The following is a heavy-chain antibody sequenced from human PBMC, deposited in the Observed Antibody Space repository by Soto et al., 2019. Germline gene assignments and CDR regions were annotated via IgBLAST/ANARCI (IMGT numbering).Heavy chain of an antibody. Sequence: GGSLRLSCAASGFTFSSYAMHWVRQAPGKGLEWVAVISYDGSNKYYADSVKGRFTISRDNSKNTLYLQMNSLRAEDTAVYYCARDRGATPTARELVCDYWGQGTLVTVSS. CDR1: GFTFSSYA. CDR2: ISYDGSNK. D-gene: IGHD6-13*01. V-gene: IGHV3-30-3*01. J-gene: IGHJ4*02. CDR3: ARDRGATPTARELVCDY.